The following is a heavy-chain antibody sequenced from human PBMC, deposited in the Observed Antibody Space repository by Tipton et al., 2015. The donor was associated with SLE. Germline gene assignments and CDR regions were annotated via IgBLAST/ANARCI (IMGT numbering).Heavy chain of an antibody. Sequence: SLRLSCAASGFTFSSYSMNWVRQAPGKGLEWVSSISSSSSYIYYADSMKGRFTISRDNAKNSLYLQMNSLRAEDTAVYYCASTQFFWSGYYYYYYYGMDVWGQGTTVTVSS. J-gene: IGHJ6*02. D-gene: IGHD3-3*01. CDR3: ASTQFFWSGYYYYYYYGMDV. CDR2: ISSSSSYI. V-gene: IGHV3-21*03. CDR1: GFTFSSYS.